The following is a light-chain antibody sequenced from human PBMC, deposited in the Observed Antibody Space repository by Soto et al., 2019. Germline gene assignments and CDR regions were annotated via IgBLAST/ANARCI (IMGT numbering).Light chain of an antibody. J-gene: IGKJ4*01. CDR3: QQLNSYPLT. Sequence: IQLTQFPSSLSASVGDRVTITCRASQGIGSDLAWYQQKPGKAPKLLIFEASTLHSGVPSRFSGSGSGTDFTLTISILQPEDFATYYCQQLNSYPLTFGGGTKVEIK. CDR2: EAS. CDR1: QGIGSD. V-gene: IGKV1-9*01.